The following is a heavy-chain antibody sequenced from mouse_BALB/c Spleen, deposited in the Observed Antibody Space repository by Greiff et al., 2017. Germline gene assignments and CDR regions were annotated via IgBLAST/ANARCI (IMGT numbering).Heavy chain of an antibody. CDR2: IYPGDGDT. CDR3: ARSELRLRGFDD. J-gene: IGHJ2*01. V-gene: IGHV1-87*01. CDR1: GYTFTSYW. D-gene: IGHD1-2*01. Sequence: QVQLQQSGAELARPGASVKLSCKASGYTFTSYWMQWVKQRPGQGLEWIGAIYPGDGDTRYTQKFKGKATLTADKSSSTAYMQLSSLASEDSAVYYCARSELRLRGFDDWGQGTTLTVSS.